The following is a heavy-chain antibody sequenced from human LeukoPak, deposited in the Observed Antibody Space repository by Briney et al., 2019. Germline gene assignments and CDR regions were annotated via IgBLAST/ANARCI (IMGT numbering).Heavy chain of an antibody. D-gene: IGHD3-22*01. CDR1: VGSTSSYY. J-gene: IGHJ5*02. CDR2: IYRRGRT. CDR3: ARGFFGYSNWFDP. Sequence: PSETRPLTGTVSVGSTSSYYWSWIRHPPGKGLEWIGRIYRRGRTNYNPPLKSRVTLSVDTSKNQFSLKLTSVTAADTAVDYCARGFFGYSNWFDPWGQGTLVTVSS. V-gene: IGHV4-4*07.